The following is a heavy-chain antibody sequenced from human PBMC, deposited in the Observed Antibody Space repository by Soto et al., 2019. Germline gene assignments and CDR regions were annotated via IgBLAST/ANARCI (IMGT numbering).Heavy chain of an antibody. CDR1: GGSISSGGYY. CDR2: IYYSGST. D-gene: IGHD2-2*01. CDR3: SARSSSSSTCKIYGMDV. Sequence: SETLSLTCTVSGGSISSGGYYWSWIRQHPGKGLEWIGYIYYSGSTYYNPSLKSQVTISVDTSKNQFSLKLSSVTAADPAVYYYSARSSSSSTCKIYGMDVWGQGTTVTAP. J-gene: IGHJ6*02. V-gene: IGHV4-31*01.